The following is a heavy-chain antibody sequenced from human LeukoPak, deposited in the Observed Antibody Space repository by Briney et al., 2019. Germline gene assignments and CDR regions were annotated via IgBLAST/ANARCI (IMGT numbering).Heavy chain of an antibody. V-gene: IGHV3-21*01. J-gene: IGHJ4*02. D-gene: IGHD2-2*01. Sequence: KTGGSLRLSCAASGFTLSSYSMNWVRQAPGKGLEWVSSISSSSSYIYYADSVKGRFTISRDNAKNSLYLQMNSLRAEDTAVYYCASERCSSASCYSSFDYWGQGTLVTVSS. CDR2: ISSSSSYI. CDR3: ASERCSSASCYSSFDY. CDR1: GFTLSSYS.